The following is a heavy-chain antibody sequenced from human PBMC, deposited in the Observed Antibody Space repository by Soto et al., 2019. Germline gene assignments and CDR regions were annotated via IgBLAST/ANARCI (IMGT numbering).Heavy chain of an antibody. J-gene: IGHJ6*02. CDR2: ISSSGSTI. CDR3: ARDHHDSGAYYYGMDV. Sequence: VGSLRLSCAASGFTFSSYEMNWVRQAPGKGLEWVSYISSSGSTIYYADSVKGRFTISRDNAKNSLYLQMNSLRAEDTAVYYCARDHHDSGAYYYGMDVWGQGTTVTVSS. V-gene: IGHV3-48*03. CDR1: GFTFSSYE. D-gene: IGHD1-26*01.